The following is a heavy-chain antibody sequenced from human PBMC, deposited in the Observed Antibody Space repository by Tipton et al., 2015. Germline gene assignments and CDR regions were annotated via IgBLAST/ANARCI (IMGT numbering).Heavy chain of an antibody. Sequence: TLSLTCTVSGGSISSSSYYWGWIRQPPGKGLEWIGSIYYSGSAYYNPSLKSRVTISVDSSKSQFSLTLTSVTAADTAVYYCARSSYYFDYWGQGTLVTVSS. CDR1: GGSISSSSYY. J-gene: IGHJ4*02. CDR2: IYYSGSA. CDR3: ARSSYYFDY. V-gene: IGHV4-39*07.